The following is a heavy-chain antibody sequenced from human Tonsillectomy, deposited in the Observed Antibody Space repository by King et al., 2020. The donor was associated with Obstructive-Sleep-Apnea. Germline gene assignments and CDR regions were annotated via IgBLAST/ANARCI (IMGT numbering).Heavy chain of an antibody. J-gene: IGHJ4*02. CDR1: GFTFSDYY. CDR3: ASYYYDSSGYYYPFDY. D-gene: IGHD3-22*01. CDR2: ISSSCSTI. V-gene: IGHV3-11*01. Sequence: VQLVESGGGLVKPGGSLRLSCAASGFTFSDYYMSWIRQAPGKGLEWVSYISSSCSTIYYADSVKGRFTISRDNAKNSLYLQMNSLRAEDTAVYYCASYYYDSSGYYYPFDYWGQGTLVTVSS.